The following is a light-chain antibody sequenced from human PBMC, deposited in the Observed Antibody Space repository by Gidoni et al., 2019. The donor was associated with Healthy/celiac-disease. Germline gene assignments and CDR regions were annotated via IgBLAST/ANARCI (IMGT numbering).Light chain of an antibody. V-gene: IGLV1-44*01. CDR2: SNN. Sequence: QSVLTQPPSASGTPGQRVTISCSGSSSNIGSNTVNWYQQLPRTAPKLLIYSNNLRPSGVPDRFSGSKSGTSASLAISGLQSEDEGDYYCAAWDDSLNGRVLCGGGTKLTVL. CDR1: SSNIGSNT. J-gene: IGLJ2*01. CDR3: AAWDDSLNGRVL.